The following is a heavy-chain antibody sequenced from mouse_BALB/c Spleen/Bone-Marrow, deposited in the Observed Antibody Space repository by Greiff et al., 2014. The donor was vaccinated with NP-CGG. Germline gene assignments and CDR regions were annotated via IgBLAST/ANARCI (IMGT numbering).Heavy chain of an antibody. CDR2: IDPANGNT. CDR1: GFNIKDTY. J-gene: IGHJ4*01. V-gene: IGHV14-3*02. D-gene: IGHD4-1*01. Sequence: VQLKESGAELVKPGASVKLSCTASGFNIKDTYMHWVKQRPEQGLEWIGRIDPANGNTKNDPKFQGKATITADASSNTAYLQLSSLTSEDTAVYYCARWEYYAMDYWGQGTSVTVSS. CDR3: ARWEYYAMDY.